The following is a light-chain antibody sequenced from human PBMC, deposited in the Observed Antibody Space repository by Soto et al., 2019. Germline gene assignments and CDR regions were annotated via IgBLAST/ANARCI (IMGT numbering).Light chain of an antibody. CDR2: EVS. J-gene: IGLJ3*02. Sequence: QSVLTQPASVSGSPGQSITISCTGTSSDVGRYNYVSWYLQHPGKVPKLVIYEVSNRPSGVSNRFSCSKSASTASLTISGRQAEDESDYYCSSYTNNTTWVFGGGTKLTVL. V-gene: IGLV2-14*01. CDR1: SSDVGRYNY. CDR3: SSYTNNTTWV.